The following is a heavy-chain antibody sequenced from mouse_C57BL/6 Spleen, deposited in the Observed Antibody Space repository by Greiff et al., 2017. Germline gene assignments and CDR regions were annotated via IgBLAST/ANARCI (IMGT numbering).Heavy chain of an antibody. Sequence: QVQLQQPGAELVMPGASVKLSCKASGYTFTSYWMHWVKQRPGQGLEWIGEIDPSDSYTNYNQKFKGKSALTVDKSSSTAYMQLSSLTSEDSAVYYCARKVYYYGLWYFDVWGTGTTVTVSS. D-gene: IGHD1-1*01. CDR1: GYTFTSYW. CDR2: IDPSDSYT. CDR3: ARKVYYYGLWYFDV. V-gene: IGHV1-69*01. J-gene: IGHJ1*03.